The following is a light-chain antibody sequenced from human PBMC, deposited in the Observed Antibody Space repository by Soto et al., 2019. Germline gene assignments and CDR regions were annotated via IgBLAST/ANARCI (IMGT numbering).Light chain of an antibody. J-gene: IGKJ1*01. CDR1: QSISDW. Sequence: DIQMTQSTSTVSASVGERVTITCRASQSISDWLAWYQQKPGRAPKLLIYDASILESGVPSRFGGSGSGTDFALTISSLQPDDFATSYCQHYNSYSEAFGQGTKVDIK. V-gene: IGKV1-5*01. CDR2: DAS. CDR3: QHYNSYSEA.